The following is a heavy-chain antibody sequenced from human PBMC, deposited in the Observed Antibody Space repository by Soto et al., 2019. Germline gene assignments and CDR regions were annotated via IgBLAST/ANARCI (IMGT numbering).Heavy chain of an antibody. D-gene: IGHD2-8*02. J-gene: IGHJ6*02. CDR2: IIPIFGTA. CDR3: ARGGVEYCTASYYYGMDV. Sequence: QVQLVQSGAEVKKPGSSVKVSCKASGGTFSSYAISWVRQAPGQGLEWMGGIIPIFGTANYAQKFQGRVTITADEDTSTAYMELRSLRSEDTAVYYCARGGVEYCTASYYYGMDVWGQGTTVTVSS. V-gene: IGHV1-69*01. CDR1: GGTFSSYA.